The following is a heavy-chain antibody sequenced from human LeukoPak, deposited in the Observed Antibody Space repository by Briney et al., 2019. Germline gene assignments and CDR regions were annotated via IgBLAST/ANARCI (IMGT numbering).Heavy chain of an antibody. CDR3: TRAPWDYYGSGTFDY. J-gene: IGHJ4*02. CDR1: GFTFSGSA. D-gene: IGHD3-10*01. CDR2: IRSKANSYAT. Sequence: QTGGSLRLSCAASGFTFSGSAMHWVRQASGKGLEWVGRIRSKANSYATAYAASVKGRFTISRDDSKNTAYLQMNSLKTEDTAVYYCTRAPWDYYGSGTFDYWGQGTLVTVSS. V-gene: IGHV3-73*01.